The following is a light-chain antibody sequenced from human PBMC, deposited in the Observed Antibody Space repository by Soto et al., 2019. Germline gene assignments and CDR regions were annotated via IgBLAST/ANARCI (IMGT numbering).Light chain of an antibody. J-gene: IGKJ1*01. V-gene: IGKV1-27*01. CDR3: QKYNSASRT. CDR2: AAS. Sequence: DIQMTQSPSSLSASVGDGVTITCRASQGISTYLAWYQQKPGKVPKVLIYAASTLKSGVPSRFSGSGSGTEFTLTISSLHPEDVATYYCQKYNSASRTFGQGTDVEIK. CDR1: QGISTY.